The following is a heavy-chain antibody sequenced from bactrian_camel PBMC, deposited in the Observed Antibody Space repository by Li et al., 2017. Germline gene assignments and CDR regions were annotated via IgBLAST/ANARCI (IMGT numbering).Heavy chain of an antibody. CDR1: VHSFSLRC. D-gene: IGHD6*01. J-gene: IGHJ4*01. CDR2: ISGNGGTI. Sequence: VQLVESGGGSVEVGGSLTLSCVASVHSFSLRCMSWFRQVVGKDREAVAHISGNGGTIDYADSVKGRFTISRDNEKNTVYLQMDNLTPEDTAMYYCAADVGSMSGNCQPNYWGRGTQVTV. CDR3: AADVGSMSGNCQPNY. V-gene: IGHV3-3*01.